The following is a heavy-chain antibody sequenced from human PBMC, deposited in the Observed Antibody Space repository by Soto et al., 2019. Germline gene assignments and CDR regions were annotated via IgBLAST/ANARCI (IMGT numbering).Heavy chain of an antibody. CDR1: GGSISSGDYY. J-gene: IGHJ5*02. V-gene: IGHV4-30-4*01. CDR3: ARERPDGCKLDP. D-gene: IGHD6-19*01. CDR2: IYYSGST. Sequence: QVQLQESGPGLVKPSQTLSLTCTVSGGSISSGDYYWSWIRQPPGKGLEWIGYIYYSGSTYYNPSRKSRVTISVDTSRNQLSLNLSSVTAADTAVYYCARERPDGCKLDPWGQGTLVTVSS.